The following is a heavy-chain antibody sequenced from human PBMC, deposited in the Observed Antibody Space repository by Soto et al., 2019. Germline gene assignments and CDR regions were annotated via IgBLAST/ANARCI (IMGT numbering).Heavy chain of an antibody. J-gene: IGHJ4*02. CDR1: GGSFSGYY. CDR3: ARVNDYVWGSYRSFDY. V-gene: IGHV4-34*01. CDR2: ISHSGST. D-gene: IGHD3-16*02. Sequence: SETLSLTCAVYGGSFSGYYWSWIRQPPGKGLEWIGEISHSGSTNYNPSLKSRVTISVDTSKNQFSLKLSSVTAADTAVYYRARVNDYVWGSYRSFDYWGQGTLVTVSS.